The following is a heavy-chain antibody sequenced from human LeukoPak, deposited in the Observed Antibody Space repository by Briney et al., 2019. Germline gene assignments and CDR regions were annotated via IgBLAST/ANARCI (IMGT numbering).Heavy chain of an antibody. CDR1: GYTFTGYY. D-gene: IGHD6-6*01. Sequence: ASVKVSCKASGYTFTGYYMHWVRQAPGQGLEWMGWINPNSGGTNYAQKFQGRVTMTRDTSISTAYMELSRLRSDDTAVYYCARVGLIAARAFDYWGQGTLVTVSS. V-gene: IGHV1-2*02. CDR3: ARVGLIAARAFDY. J-gene: IGHJ4*02. CDR2: INPNSGGT.